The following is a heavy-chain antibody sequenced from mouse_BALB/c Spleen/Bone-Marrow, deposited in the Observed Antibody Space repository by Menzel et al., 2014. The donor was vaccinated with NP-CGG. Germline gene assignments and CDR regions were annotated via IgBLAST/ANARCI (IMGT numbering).Heavy chain of an antibody. CDR3: ARSFYGRAKEY. CDR2: IAPGSGST. CDR1: GYTFTSYW. J-gene: IGHJ4*01. V-gene: IGHV1S41*01. D-gene: IGHD1-1*01. Sequence: DLVKPGASVTLCCKASGYTFTSYWINWIKQRPGQALAWIGRIAPGSGSTYYDEMFKGKATLTVDTSSSTAYIQPSSLSSEYSAVDYGARSFYGRAKEYWGQGPPVNLPS.